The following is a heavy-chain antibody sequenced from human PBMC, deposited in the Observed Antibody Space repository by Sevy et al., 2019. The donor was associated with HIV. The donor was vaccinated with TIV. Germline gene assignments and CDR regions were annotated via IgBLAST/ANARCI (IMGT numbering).Heavy chain of an antibody. J-gene: IGHJ4*02. V-gene: IGHV3-30*02. CDR2: IRYGGSNK. CDR1: GFTFSSYG. D-gene: IGHD5-12*01. Sequence: GGSLRLSCAASGFTFSSYGMHWVRQAPGKGLEWVAFIRYGGSNKYYADSVKGRFTISRDNSKNTLYLQMNSLRAEDTAVYYCAKAMSPFGVATILDYWGQGTLVTVSS. CDR3: AKAMSPFGVATILDY.